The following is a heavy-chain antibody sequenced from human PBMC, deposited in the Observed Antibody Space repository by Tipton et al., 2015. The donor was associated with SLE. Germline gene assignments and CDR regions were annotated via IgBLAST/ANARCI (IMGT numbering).Heavy chain of an antibody. CDR2: ISSSSSYT. CDR3: ATRWSYGAFDI. Sequence: SLRLSCAASGFTFSSYAMSWVRQAPGKGLEWVSYISSSSSYTNYADSVKGRFTISRDNAKNSLYLQMNSLRAEDTAVYYCATRWSYGAFDIWGQGTMVTVSS. J-gene: IGHJ3*02. D-gene: IGHD1-26*01. V-gene: IGHV3-11*03. CDR1: GFTFSSYA.